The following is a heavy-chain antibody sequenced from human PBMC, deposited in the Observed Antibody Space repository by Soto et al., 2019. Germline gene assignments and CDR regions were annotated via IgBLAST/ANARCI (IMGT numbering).Heavy chain of an antibody. CDR3: AKDSWVYSYGYGYFDY. D-gene: IGHD5-18*01. J-gene: IGHJ4*02. Sequence: GSLRLSCAASGFTFSSYAMSWVRQAPGKGLEWVSAISGSGGSTYYADSVKGRFTISRDNSKNTLYLQMNSLRAEDTAVYYCAKDSWVYSYGYGYFDYWGQGTLVTVSS. V-gene: IGHV3-23*01. CDR2: ISGSGGST. CDR1: GFTFSSYA.